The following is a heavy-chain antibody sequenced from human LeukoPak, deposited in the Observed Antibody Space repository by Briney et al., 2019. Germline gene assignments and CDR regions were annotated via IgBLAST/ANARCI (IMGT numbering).Heavy chain of an antibody. Sequence: SETLSLTCTVSGGSISGYYWSWIRQPPGQGLEWIGYIFYSGSTNYSPTLKSRVTISVDTSENQFSLRLSSVTAADTAVYFCARQASWLPYFDLWGRGTLVAVSS. V-gene: IGHV4-59*08. CDR1: GGSISGYY. D-gene: IGHD6-13*01. CDR3: ARQASWLPYFDL. J-gene: IGHJ2*01. CDR2: IFYSGST.